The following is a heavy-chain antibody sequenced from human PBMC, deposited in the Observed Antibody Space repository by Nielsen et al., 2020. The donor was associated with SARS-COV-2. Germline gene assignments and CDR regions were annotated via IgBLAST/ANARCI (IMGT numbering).Heavy chain of an antibody. CDR2: ISGSGGST. V-gene: IGHV3-23*01. J-gene: IGHJ6*02. D-gene: IGHD3-16*01. CDR3: AKPWGDED. CDR1: GLTFNSYA. Sequence: GESLKISCAASGLTFNSYAMSWVRQAPGKGLEWVSAISGSGGSTYYADSVKGRFTISRDNSKNTLYLQMNSLRAEDTAVYYCAKPWGDEDWGQGTTVTVSS.